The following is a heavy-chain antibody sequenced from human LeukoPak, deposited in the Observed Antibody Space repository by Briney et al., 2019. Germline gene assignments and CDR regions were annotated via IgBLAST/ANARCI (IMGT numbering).Heavy chain of an antibody. CDR1: GGSFSGYY. V-gene: IGHV4-34*01. CDR2: INHSGST. CDR3: ARVSQWLVY. D-gene: IGHD6-19*01. J-gene: IGHJ4*02. Sequence: SETLSLTCAVYGGSFSGYYWSWIRQPPGKGLEWIGEINHSGSTNYNPSLKSRVTISVDTSKNQFSLKLSSVTAADTAVHYCARVSQWLVYWGQGTLVTVSS.